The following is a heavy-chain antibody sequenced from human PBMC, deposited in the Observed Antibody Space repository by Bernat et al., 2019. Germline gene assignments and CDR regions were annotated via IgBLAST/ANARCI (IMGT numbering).Heavy chain of an antibody. CDR3: ARDHQGFGEIDY. CDR1: GFTFSSYG. V-gene: IGHV3-33*01. CDR2: IWYDGSNK. D-gene: IGHD3-10*01. J-gene: IGHJ4*02. Sequence: QVQLVESGGGVVQPGRSLRLSCAASGFTFSSYGMHWVRQAPGKGLEWVAVIWYDGSNKYYADSVKGRFTISRDNSKNTLYLQMNSLRGEDTAVYYCARDHQGFGEIDYWGQGTLVTVSS.